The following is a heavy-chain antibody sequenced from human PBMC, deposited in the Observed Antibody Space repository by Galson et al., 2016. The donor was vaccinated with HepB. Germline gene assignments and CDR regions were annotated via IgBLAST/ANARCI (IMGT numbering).Heavy chain of an antibody. V-gene: IGHV3-72*01. Sequence: SLRLSCAASGFTLSDYYMDWVRQAPGKGLEWVGRTRNRARSYTTDYVASVKGRFSISRDNSKNSVYLHMNGLKFEDAAIYYCTRTGLGDFDYWGRGTLVTRSS. CDR3: TRTGLGDFDY. J-gene: IGHJ4*02. CDR2: TRNRARSYTT. CDR1: GFTLSDYY.